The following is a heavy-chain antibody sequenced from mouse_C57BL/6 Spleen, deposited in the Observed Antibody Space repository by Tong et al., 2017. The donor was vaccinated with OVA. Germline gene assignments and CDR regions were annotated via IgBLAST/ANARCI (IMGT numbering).Heavy chain of an antibody. D-gene: IGHD2-14*01. CDR3: ARREVRRAWFAY. CDR1: GFTFSSYG. V-gene: IGHV5-6*01. CDR2: ISSGGSYT. Sequence: EVQLQESGGDLVKPGGSLKLSCAASGFTFSSYGMSWVRQTPDKRLEWVATISSGGSYTYYPDSVKGRFTISRDNAKNTLYLQMSSLKSEDTAMYYWARREVRRAWFAYWGQGTLVTVSA. J-gene: IGHJ3*01.